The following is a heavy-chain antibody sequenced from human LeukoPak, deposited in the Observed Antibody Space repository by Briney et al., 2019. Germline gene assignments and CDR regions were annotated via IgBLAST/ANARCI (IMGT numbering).Heavy chain of an antibody. V-gene: IGHV1-69*13. CDR3: ARDKVGAAYFDY. CDR1: GGTFSSYA. D-gene: IGHD1-26*01. CDR2: IIPIFGTA. J-gene: IGHJ4*02. Sequence: GASVKVSCKASGGTFSSYAISWVRQAPGQGLERMGGIIPIFGTANYAQKFQGRVTITADESTSTAYMELSSLRSEDTAVYYCARDKVGAAYFDYWGQGTLVTVSS.